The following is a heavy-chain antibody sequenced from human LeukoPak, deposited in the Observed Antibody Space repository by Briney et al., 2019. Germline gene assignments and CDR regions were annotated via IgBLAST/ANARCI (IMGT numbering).Heavy chain of an antibody. CDR1: GGSISSGGYY. D-gene: IGHD3-10*01. CDR3: ARDRAGYGSGSYLDY. J-gene: IGHJ4*02. CDR2: IYYSGST. Sequence: PSETLSLTCTVSGGSISSGGYYWSWIRQHPGKGLEWIGYIYYSGSTYYNPSLKSRVTISVDTSKNQFSLKLSSVTAADTAVYYCARDRAGYGSGSYLDYWGQGTLVTVSS. V-gene: IGHV4-31*03.